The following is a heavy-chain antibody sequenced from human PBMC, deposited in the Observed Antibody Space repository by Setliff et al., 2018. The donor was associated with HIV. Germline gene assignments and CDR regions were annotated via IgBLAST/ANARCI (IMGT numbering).Heavy chain of an antibody. V-gene: IGHV1-69*10. CDR2: IIPILGIA. Sequence: EASVKVSCKASGGTFSSYAINWVRQAPGQGLEWMGGIIPILGIANYAQKFQGRVTITADKSTSTAYMELSSLRSEDTAVYYCARDREYYYDNSGSPSFDYWGQGTLVTVSS. D-gene: IGHD3-22*01. J-gene: IGHJ4*02. CDR3: ARDREYYYDNSGSPSFDY. CDR1: GGTFSSYA.